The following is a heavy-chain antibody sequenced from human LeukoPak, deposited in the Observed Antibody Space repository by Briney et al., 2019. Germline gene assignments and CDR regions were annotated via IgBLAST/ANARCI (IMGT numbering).Heavy chain of an antibody. CDR2: ISSSGSTI. CDR3: ARDRVSSSWYGDAFDI. V-gene: IGHV3-48*03. Sequence: PGGSLRLSCAASGFTFSSYEMNWVRQAPGKGLEWVSYISSSGSTIYYADSVKGRFTISRDNAKNSLYLQMNSLRAEDTAVYYCARDRVSSSWYGDAFDIWGQGTMVTVSS. CDR1: GFTFSSYE. J-gene: IGHJ3*02. D-gene: IGHD6-13*01.